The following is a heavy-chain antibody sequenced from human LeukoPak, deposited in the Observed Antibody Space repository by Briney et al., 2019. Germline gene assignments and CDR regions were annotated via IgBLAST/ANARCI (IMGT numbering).Heavy chain of an antibody. J-gene: IGHJ4*02. CDR1: GYTFTTFW. CDR2: IRPGDSDI. Sequence: GESLKISCKGSGYTFTTFWIGWVRQMPGKGLEWMGLIRPGDSDIRYSPSFQGQVTISADKSISTAYIQWSSLKASDTAIYYCARPSHGGVGWYAEYWGQGTLVTVSS. CDR3: ARPSHGGVGWYAEY. D-gene: IGHD6-19*01. V-gene: IGHV5-51*01.